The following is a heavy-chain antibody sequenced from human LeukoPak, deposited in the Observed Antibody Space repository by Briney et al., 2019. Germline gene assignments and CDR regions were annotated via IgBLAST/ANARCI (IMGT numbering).Heavy chain of an antibody. CDR3: ASRGGICSSTSCYAGDFPPHWFDP. Sequence: SETLSLTCTVSGGSISSSSYYWGWIRQPPGKGLEWIGSIYYSGSTYYNPSLKSRVTISVDTSKNQFSLKLSSVTAADTAVYYCASRGGICSSTSCYAGDFPPHWFDPWGQGTLVTVSS. CDR1: GGSISSSSYY. V-gene: IGHV4-39*07. D-gene: IGHD2-2*01. CDR2: IYYSGST. J-gene: IGHJ5*02.